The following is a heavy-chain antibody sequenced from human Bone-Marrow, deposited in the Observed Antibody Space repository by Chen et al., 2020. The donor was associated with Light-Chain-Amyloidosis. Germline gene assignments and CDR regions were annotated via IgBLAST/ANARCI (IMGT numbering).Heavy chain of an antibody. Sequence: QVQLVQSGAEAKKPGASVKVPCKASGYTFTGSYMHWVRQAPGQGLEWMGWINPNSGGTNYAQKFQGWVTMTRDTSISTAYMELSRLRSDDTAVYYCARDTVVGATQYYFDYWGQGTLVTVSS. CDR3: ARDTVVGATQYYFDY. V-gene: IGHV1-2*04. CDR2: INPNSGGT. D-gene: IGHD1-26*01. CDR1: GYTFTGSY. J-gene: IGHJ4*02.